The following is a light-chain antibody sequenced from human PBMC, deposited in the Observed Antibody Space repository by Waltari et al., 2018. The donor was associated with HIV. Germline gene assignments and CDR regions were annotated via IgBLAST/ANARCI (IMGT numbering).Light chain of an antibody. CDR1: SSNIGSNT. V-gene: IGLV1-44*01. CDR3: AAWDDSLNGPV. Sequence: QSVLTPAPSASGTPGQRVTISCSGSSSNIGSNTVNWYQQLPGTAPKLLIYSNNQRPSGVPDRFSGSKSGTSASLAISGLQSEDEADYYCAAWDDSLNGPVFGGGTKLTVL. CDR2: SNN. J-gene: IGLJ3*02.